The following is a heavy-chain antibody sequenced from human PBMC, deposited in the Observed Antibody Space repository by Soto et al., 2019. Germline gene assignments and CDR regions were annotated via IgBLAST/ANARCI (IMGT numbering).Heavy chain of an antibody. CDR1: GFTFSSYA. Sequence: EVQLLESGGGLVQPGGSLRLSCAASGFTFSSYAMSWVRQAPGKGLEWVSAISGSGGSTYYADSVKGRFTISRDNSKNTLYLQMNSLRAEDTAVYYCAKDADSSSWYRVYYYYGMDVWGQGTTVTVSS. V-gene: IGHV3-23*01. CDR3: AKDADSSSWYRVYYYYGMDV. J-gene: IGHJ6*02. D-gene: IGHD6-13*01. CDR2: ISGSGGST.